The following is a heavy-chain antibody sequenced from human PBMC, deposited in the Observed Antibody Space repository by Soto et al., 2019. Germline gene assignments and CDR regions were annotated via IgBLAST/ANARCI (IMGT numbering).Heavy chain of an antibody. CDR1: GYTFTSYG. J-gene: IGHJ6*02. D-gene: IGHD6-13*01. CDR2: ISAYNGNT. CDR3: ATQMYSSSAHSYYYYGMDV. V-gene: IGHV1-18*01. Sequence: VASVKVSCKASGYTFTSYGISWVRQAPGQGLEWMGWISAYNGNTNYAQKLQGRVTMTTDTSTSTAYMELRSLRSDDTAVYYCATQMYSSSAHSYYYYGMDVWGQGTTVTVSS.